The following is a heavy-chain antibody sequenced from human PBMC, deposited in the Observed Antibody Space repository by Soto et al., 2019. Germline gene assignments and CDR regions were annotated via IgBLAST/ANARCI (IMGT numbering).Heavy chain of an antibody. CDR2: ISGSGGST. J-gene: IGHJ5*02. CDR3: AANGPYYDFWSGYHYLNWFDP. CDR1: GFTFSSYA. D-gene: IGHD3-3*01. V-gene: IGHV3-23*01. Sequence: GGSLRLSYAASGFTFSSYAMSWVRQAPGKGLEWVSAISGSGGSTYYADSVKGRFTISRDNSKNTLYLQMNSLRAEDTAVYYCAANGPYYDFWSGYHYLNWFDPWGQGTLVTVSS.